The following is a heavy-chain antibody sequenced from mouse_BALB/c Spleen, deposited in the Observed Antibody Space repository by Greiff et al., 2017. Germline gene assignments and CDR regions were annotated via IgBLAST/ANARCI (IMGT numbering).Heavy chain of an antibody. J-gene: IGHJ4*01. V-gene: IGHV3-6*02. CDR3: AAMITTLMDY. Sequence: EVKVEESGPGLVKPSQSLSLTCSVTGYSITSGYYWNWIRQFPGNKLEWMGYISYDGSNNYNPSLKNRISITRDTSKNQFFLKLNSVTTEDTATYYCAAMITTLMDYWGQGTSVTVSS. CDR1: GYSITSGYY. D-gene: IGHD2-4*01. CDR2: ISYDGSN.